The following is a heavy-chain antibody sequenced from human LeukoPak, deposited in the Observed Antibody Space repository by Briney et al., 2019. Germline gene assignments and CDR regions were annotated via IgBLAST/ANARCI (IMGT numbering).Heavy chain of an antibody. CDR2: IYYSGST. J-gene: IGHJ4*02. CDR3: ARGSYYYDFWSGYHFDY. CDR1: GGSISSYY. D-gene: IGHD3-3*01. V-gene: IGHV4-59*01. Sequence: PSETLSLTCTVSGGSISSYYWSWIRPPPGKGLEWIGYIYYSGSTNYNPSLKSRVTISVDTSKNQFSLKLSSVTAADTAVYYCARGSYYYDFWSGYHFDYWGQGTLVTVSS.